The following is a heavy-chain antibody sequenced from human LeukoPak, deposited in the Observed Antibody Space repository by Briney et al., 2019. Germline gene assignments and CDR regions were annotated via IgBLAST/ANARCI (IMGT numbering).Heavy chain of an antibody. V-gene: IGHV1-69*06. CDR2: IIPIFGTA. CDR3: ARGSPQKGTNGVCYTS. Sequence: GSSVKVSCKASGGTFSSYAISWVRQAPGQGLEWMGGIIPIFGTANYAQKFQGRVTITADKSTSTAYMELSSLRSEDTAVYYCARGSPQKGTNGVCYTSWGQGTLVTVSS. D-gene: IGHD2-8*01. CDR1: GGTFSSYA. J-gene: IGHJ4*02.